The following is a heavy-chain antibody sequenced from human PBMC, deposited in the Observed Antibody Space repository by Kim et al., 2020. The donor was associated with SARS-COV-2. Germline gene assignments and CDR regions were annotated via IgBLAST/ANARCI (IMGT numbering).Heavy chain of an antibody. D-gene: IGHD3-10*01. Sequence: GGSLRLSCAASGFGFTFSNAWMHWVRQAPGKGLEWVGRIKSKPDGETTDYAAPVKGRFAISRDDSRNTLYLQMNSLKSEDTAIYYCTTRSGSYYNGWLDSWGQGTLVTVSS. V-gene: IGHV3-15*01. CDR3: TTRSGSYYNGWLDS. CDR2: IKSKPDGETT. CDR1: GFGFTFSNAW. J-gene: IGHJ5*01.